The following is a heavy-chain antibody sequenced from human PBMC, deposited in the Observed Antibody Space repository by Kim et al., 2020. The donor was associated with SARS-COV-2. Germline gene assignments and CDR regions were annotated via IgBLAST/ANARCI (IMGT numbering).Heavy chain of an antibody. V-gene: IGHV4-31*02. D-gene: IGHD3-22*01. Sequence: LKSRVTISVDTSKTQFSLKLSSVTAADTAVYYCARGVGYDDSSGYRAFDIWGQGTMVTVSS. CDR3: ARGVGYDDSSGYRAFDI. J-gene: IGHJ3*02.